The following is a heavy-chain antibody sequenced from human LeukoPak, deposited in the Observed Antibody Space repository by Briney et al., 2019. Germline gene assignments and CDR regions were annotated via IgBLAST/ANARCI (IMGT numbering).Heavy chain of an antibody. Sequence: SVKVSCKASGGTFSSYAISWVRQAPGQGIEWMGRIISIFGTANYAQKFQGRVTITTDESTNTAYMELSSLRSEDTAVYYCARGNWDSSGWYYDYWGQGTLVTVSS. CDR1: GGTFSSYA. CDR3: ARGNWDSSGWYYDY. CDR2: IISIFGTA. J-gene: IGHJ4*02. D-gene: IGHD6-19*01. V-gene: IGHV1-69*05.